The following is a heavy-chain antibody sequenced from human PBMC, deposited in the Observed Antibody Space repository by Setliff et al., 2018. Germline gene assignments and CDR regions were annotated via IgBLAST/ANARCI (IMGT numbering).Heavy chain of an antibody. CDR3: ARAGSAAAGRKGIFEY. CDR1: GYSFNSYY. D-gene: IGHD6-13*01. CDR2: INPGGGSS. V-gene: IGHV1-46*02. Sequence: GASVKVSCKASGYSFNSYYMHWVRQAPGQGLEWMGIINPGGGSSSSTEKFQGRVTMTRETSASTVYMEMGNLTSDDTAVYYCARAGSAAAGRKGIFEYCGQGSLVTVSS. J-gene: IGHJ4*02.